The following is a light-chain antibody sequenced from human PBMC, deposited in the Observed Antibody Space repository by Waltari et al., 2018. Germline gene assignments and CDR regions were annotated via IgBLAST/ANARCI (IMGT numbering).Light chain of an antibody. CDR1: QSISSY. J-gene: IGKJ1*01. CDR3: QQSYTSPWT. V-gene: IGKV1-39*01. CDR2: AAS. Sequence: DIQMTQSPSSLSASVGDRVTVTCRASQSISSYLNCYQQKTGKAPKLLIYAASSLHSGVPSRFSGSGSGTDFTLTISCLQPEDFATYYCQQSYTSPWTFGQGTKVEIK.